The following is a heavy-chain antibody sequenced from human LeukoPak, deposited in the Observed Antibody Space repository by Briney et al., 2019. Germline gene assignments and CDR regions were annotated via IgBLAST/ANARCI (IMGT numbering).Heavy chain of an antibody. J-gene: IGHJ4*02. CDR2: ISGGVGST. CDR3: AKDLLARPDY. Sequence: PGGSLRLSCAASGFTFSNFDMSWVRQAPGKGLEWVSAISGGVGSTSYADSVKGRFTISRDNSKNTLYLQMNSLRAEDTAVYYCAKDLLARPDYWGQGTLVTVSS. V-gene: IGHV3-23*01. CDR1: GFTFSNFD. D-gene: IGHD2/OR15-2a*01.